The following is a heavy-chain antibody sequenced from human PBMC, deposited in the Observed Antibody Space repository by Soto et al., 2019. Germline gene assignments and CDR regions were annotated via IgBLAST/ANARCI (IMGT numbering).Heavy chain of an antibody. CDR2: IYPGDSNI. V-gene: IGHV5-51*01. CDR3: ARRGGGYGGYYYNYGLDV. D-gene: IGHD5-12*01. CDR1: GYTFTDYW. Sequence: GESLKISCKGSGYTFTDYWIGWVRQMPGKGLEWMGIIYPGDSNIRYSTSFQGQVTISVDKSISTAYLQWSSLTASDTAMYYCARRGGGYGGYYYNYGLDVWGQGTTVTVSS. J-gene: IGHJ6*02.